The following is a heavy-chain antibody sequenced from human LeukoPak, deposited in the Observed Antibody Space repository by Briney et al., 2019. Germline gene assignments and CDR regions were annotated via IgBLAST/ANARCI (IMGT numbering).Heavy chain of an antibody. D-gene: IGHD3-9*01. CDR1: GYTFTGYY. J-gene: IGHJ4*02. CDR3: ARAKTGSIAFDY. V-gene: IGHV1-2*02. CDR2: INPNSGGT. Sequence: ASVKVSCKASGYTFTGYYMHWVRQAPGQGLEWMGWINPNSGGTNYAQKFQGRVTMTRDTSISTAYMELSRLRSDDTAVYYCARAKTGSIAFDYWGQGTLVTVSS.